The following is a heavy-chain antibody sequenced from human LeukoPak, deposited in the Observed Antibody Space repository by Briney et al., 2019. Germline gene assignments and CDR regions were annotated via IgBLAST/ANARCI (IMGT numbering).Heavy chain of an antibody. CDR2: VHFSGST. Sequence: PSETLSLTCAVSGASVTSHHWAWIRQPAGKGLEWVGRVHFSGSTNYNPSLRSRVAISLDKSKNELSLTLKSVSAADTAYYCTRDESSRDDGGGYHYWGRGVLVTVSS. J-gene: IGHJ4*02. CDR1: GASVTSHH. V-gene: IGHV4-4*07. CDR3: TRDESSRDDGGGYHY. D-gene: IGHD4-23*01.